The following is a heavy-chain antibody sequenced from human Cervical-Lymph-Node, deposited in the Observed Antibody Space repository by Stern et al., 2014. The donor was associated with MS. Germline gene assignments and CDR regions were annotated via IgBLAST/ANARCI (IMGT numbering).Heavy chain of an antibody. CDR1: GFTFSSYG. Sequence: VQLLESGGGVVQSGRSLRLTCKVSGFTFSSYGMHWVRQAPGKGLEWGSVISYDGSDTYYAESVKGRFTISRDNSKNTLYLEMRSLRPEDTAVYYCVKRGITEVRGVRLGDYWGPGTLVIVSS. CDR2: ISYDGSDT. CDR3: VKRGITEVRGVRLGDY. J-gene: IGHJ4*02. V-gene: IGHV3-30*18. D-gene: IGHD3-10*01.